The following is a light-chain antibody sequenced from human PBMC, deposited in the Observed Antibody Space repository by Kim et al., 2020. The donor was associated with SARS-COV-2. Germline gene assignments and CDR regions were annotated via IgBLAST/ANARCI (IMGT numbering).Light chain of an antibody. J-gene: IGLJ2*01. V-gene: IGLV3-21*04. CDR2: YDK. CDR1: NIESKS. CDR3: QVWDDTNDHVI. Sequence: AEETATITCGGNNIESKSVHWYPQRPGQAPTLVIYYDKDRPSGIPERFSCSNSGNTATLTINRVEAGDEADYYCQVWDDTNDHVIFGEGTKLTVL.